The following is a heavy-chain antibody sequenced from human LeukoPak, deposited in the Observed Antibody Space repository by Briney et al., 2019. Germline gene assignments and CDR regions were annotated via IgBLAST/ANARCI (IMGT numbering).Heavy chain of an antibody. J-gene: IGHJ4*02. CDR2: ISGSDGST. CDR1: GFTFSSYA. D-gene: IGHD6-19*01. V-gene: IGHV3-23*01. CDR3: ATPIAVAGPFDY. Sequence: GGSLRPSCAASGFTFSSYAMSWVRQAPGKGLEWVSAISGSDGSTYYADSVKGRFTISRDNSKNTLYLQMNSLRAEDTAVYYCATPIAVAGPFDYWGQGTLVTVSS.